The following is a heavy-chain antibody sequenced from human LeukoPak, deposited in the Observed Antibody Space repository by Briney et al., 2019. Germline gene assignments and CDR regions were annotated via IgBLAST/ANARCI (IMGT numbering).Heavy chain of an antibody. J-gene: IGHJ1*01. CDR3: ARDGVPLTNLVARPFHP. Sequence: SETLPLTCRVAGCSVRVWCGIWIRQPAGKGLEWVGRIFSTESTNYSPSLESGVSMSIDTFKNQFSLKMTSVTAADTAVYYSARDGVPLTNLVARPFHPWGQGTLVIVSS. D-gene: IGHD1-14*01. CDR2: IFSTEST. CDR1: GCSVRVWC. V-gene: IGHV4-4*07.